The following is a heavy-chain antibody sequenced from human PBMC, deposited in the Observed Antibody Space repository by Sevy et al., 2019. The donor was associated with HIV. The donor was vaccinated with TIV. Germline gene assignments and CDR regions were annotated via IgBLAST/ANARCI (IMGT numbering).Heavy chain of an antibody. CDR3: ARNLKSRDGYNSGLDY. V-gene: IGHV1-69*13. J-gene: IGHJ4*02. CDR2: IIPIFGTA. CDR1: GGTFSSYA. Sequence: ASVKVSCKASGGTFSSYAISWVRQAPGQGLEWMGGIIPIFGTANYAQKFQGRVTITADESTSTAYMELSSLRSEDTAVYYCARNLKSRDGYNSGLDYWGRGTLVTVSS. D-gene: IGHD5-12*01.